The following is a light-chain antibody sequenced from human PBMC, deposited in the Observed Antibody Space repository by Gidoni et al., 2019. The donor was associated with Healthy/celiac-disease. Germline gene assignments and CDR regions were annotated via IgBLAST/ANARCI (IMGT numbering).Light chain of an antibody. Sequence: AIRMTQSPSSFSASTGDRVTITCRASQGISSYLAWYQQKPGKAPKLLIYAASTLQSGVPSRFSGSGSGTDFTLTISCLQSEDFATYYCQQYYSYPRDFGPXTKVDIK. V-gene: IGKV1-8*01. CDR3: QQYYSYPRD. CDR2: AAS. J-gene: IGKJ3*01. CDR1: QGISSY.